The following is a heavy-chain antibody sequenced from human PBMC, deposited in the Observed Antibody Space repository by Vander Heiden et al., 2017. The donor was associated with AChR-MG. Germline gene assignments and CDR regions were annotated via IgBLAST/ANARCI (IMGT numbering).Heavy chain of an antibody. V-gene: IGHV1-18*01. Sequence: QAQLVQSGAEVNKPASSAKVTCKSSGYTFHSYGINWVRQAPGQGLEWMGWISPYNGNTDYAQRLQGRVTMSTDTSTSTAFLELRSLRSDDTAVYYCARGLYGSGTYYQHWGQGTLVTVSS. CDR1: GYTFHSYG. D-gene: IGHD3-10*01. CDR3: ARGLYGSGTYYQH. J-gene: IGHJ1*01. CDR2: ISPYNGNT.